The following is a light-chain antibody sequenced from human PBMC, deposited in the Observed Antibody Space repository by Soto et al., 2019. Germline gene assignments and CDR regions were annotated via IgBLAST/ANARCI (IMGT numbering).Light chain of an antibody. CDR3: QSYDSSLNGRV. V-gene: IGLV1-40*01. J-gene: IGLJ1*01. Sequence: QSVLTQSPSVSGAPGQRVTISCTGSSSNIGAGYDVHWYQQLPGTAPKLLIYGNSNRPSGVPDRFSGSKSGTSASLAITGFQAEDEADYYCQSYDSSLNGRVFGTGTKVTVL. CDR1: SSNIGAGYD. CDR2: GNS.